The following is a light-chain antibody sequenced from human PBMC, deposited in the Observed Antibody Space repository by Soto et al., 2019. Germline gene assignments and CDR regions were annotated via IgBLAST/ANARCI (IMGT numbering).Light chain of an antibody. J-gene: IGKJ4*01. Sequence: EIVLTQSPGTLSLSPGERATLSCRASQSVSSNLAWYQQKPGQPPRLLIYDISTRATGIPTRFSGSGSGTEFTLTISSLQSEDFAVYYCQQYNSWPLTVGGGTKVDIK. V-gene: IGKV3D-15*01. CDR2: DIS. CDR3: QQYNSWPLT. CDR1: QSVSSN.